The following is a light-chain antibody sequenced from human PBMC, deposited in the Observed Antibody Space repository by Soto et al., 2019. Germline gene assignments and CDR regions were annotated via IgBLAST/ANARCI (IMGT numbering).Light chain of an antibody. CDR1: QSVSSTY. J-gene: IGKJ1*01. Sequence: EIVLTQSPGTLSLSPGERATLSCRASQSVSSTYLAWYQQKPGQAPRSLIYGASNRATGIPDRFSGSGSGTDFTLTSSRLEPEDFAVYYCQQYGGSRWTFGQGTRVDIK. CDR3: QQYGGSRWT. V-gene: IGKV3-20*01. CDR2: GAS.